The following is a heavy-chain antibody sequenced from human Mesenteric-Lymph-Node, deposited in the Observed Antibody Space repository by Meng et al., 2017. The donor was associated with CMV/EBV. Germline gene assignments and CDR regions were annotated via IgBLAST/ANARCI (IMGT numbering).Heavy chain of an antibody. Sequence: SGASISSKGHYWDWLRQPPGKGLEWIGSIYYSGNAYYNPSLKSRVTISVDTSKNQFSLKLSSVTAADTAVYYCARYAPVEPAAAVDHWGQGTLVTVSS. CDR2: IYYSGNA. J-gene: IGHJ4*02. D-gene: IGHD2-2*01. CDR3: ARYAPVEPAAAVDH. V-gene: IGHV4-39*01. CDR1: GASISSKGHY.